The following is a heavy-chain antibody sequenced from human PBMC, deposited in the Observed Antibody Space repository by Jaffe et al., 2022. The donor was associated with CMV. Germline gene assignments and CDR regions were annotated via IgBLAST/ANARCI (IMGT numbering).Heavy chain of an antibody. CDR1: GGTFSSYA. CDR2: IIPILGIA. Sequence: QVQLVQSGAEVKKPGSSVKVSCKASGGTFSSYAISWVRQAPGQGLEWMGRIIPILGIANYAQKFQGRVTITADKSTSTAYMELSSLRSEDTAVYYCARVKYDFWSGPSWFDYWGQGTLVTVSS. J-gene: IGHJ4*02. D-gene: IGHD3-3*01. CDR3: ARVKYDFWSGPSWFDY. V-gene: IGHV1-69*09.